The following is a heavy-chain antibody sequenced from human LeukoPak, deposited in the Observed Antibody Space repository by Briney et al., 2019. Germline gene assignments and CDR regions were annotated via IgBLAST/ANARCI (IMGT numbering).Heavy chain of an antibody. J-gene: IGHJ4*02. D-gene: IGHD4-17*01. CDR1: GFTFSSYA. CDR3: AKDPWPTVTTNYFDY. Sequence: GGSLRLSCAASGFTFSSYAMSWVRQAPGKGLEWVSAISGSGGSTYYADSVKGGFTISRDNSKNTLYLQMNSLRAEDTAVYYCAKDPWPTVTTNYFDYWGQGTLVTVSS. CDR2: ISGSGGST. V-gene: IGHV3-23*01.